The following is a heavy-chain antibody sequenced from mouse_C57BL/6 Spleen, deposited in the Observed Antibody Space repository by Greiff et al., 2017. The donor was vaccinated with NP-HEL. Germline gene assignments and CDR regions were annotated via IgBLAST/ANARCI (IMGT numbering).Heavy chain of an antibody. CDR2: ILPGSGST. CDR1: GYTFTGYW. CDR3: ARGGQLGPFAY. V-gene: IGHV1-9*01. Sequence: QVQLQQSGAELMKPGASVELSCKATGYTFTGYWIEWVKQRPGHGLEWIGEILPGSGSTNYNEKFKGKATFTADTSSNTAYMQLSNLTAEDSAICYCARGGQLGPFAYWGQGTLVTVSA. J-gene: IGHJ3*01. D-gene: IGHD3-2*01.